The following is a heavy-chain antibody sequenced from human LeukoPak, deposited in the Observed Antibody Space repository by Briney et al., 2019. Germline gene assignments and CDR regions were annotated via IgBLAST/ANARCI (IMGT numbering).Heavy chain of an antibody. CDR1: GFTFSSYA. D-gene: IGHD6-19*01. V-gene: IGHV3-64*04. CDR3: AKDHTISGWSNL. Sequence: PGGSLRLSCSASGFTFSSYAMHWVRQAPGKGLEYVSAISSNGGSTYYAGSVKGRFTISRDNSKNTLYLQMNSLRADDTAVYYCAKDHTISGWSNLWGQGTLVTVSS. J-gene: IGHJ4*02. CDR2: ISSNGGST.